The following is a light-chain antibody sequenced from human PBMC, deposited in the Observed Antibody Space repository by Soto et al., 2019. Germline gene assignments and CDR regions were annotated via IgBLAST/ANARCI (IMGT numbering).Light chain of an antibody. CDR3: MQGTHWPPYT. V-gene: IGKV2-30*02. Sequence: DVVMTQSPLSLPVTLGQPASISCRSSQSLVHRDGHTYLNWFHQRPGQSPRRLIYKVSNRDSGGPDRFSGSGSDTDFTLKISGVEAEDVGVYYCMQGTHWPPYTFGQGTKLEIK. CDR1: QSLVHRDGHTY. J-gene: IGKJ2*01. CDR2: KVS.